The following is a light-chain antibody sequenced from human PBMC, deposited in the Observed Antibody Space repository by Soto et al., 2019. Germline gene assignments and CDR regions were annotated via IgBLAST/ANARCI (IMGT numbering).Light chain of an antibody. CDR1: SSDVGVYNY. V-gene: IGLV2-8*01. CDR3: STYAGSTNLV. Sequence: QSALTQPPSASGSPGQSVTISCTGTSSDVGVYNYVSWYQQHPGKAPKLMIYEVSKRPSGVPDRCSGSKSGNTASLTVSGLQAEDEADYYCSTYAGSTNLVFGGGTKLTVL. CDR2: EVS. J-gene: IGLJ3*02.